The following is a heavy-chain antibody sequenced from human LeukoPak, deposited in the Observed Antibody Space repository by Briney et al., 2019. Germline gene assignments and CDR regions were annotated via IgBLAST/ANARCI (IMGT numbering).Heavy chain of an antibody. CDR2: INHSEST. J-gene: IGHJ4*02. V-gene: IGHV4-34*01. CDR3: ARVGSPPKGFDY. Sequence: SETLSLTCAVYGGSFSGYYWSWIRQPPGRGLEWIGEINHSESTNYNPSLKSRVTISVDTSKNQFSLKLSSVTAADTAVYYCARVGSPPKGFDYWGQGTLVTVSS. D-gene: IGHD3-16*01. CDR1: GGSFSGYY.